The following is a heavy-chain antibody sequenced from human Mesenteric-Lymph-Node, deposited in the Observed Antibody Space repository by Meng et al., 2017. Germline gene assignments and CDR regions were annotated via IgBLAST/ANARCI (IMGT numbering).Heavy chain of an antibody. CDR2: INHSGST. CDR1: GGSFSGYY. V-gene: IGHV4-34*01. D-gene: IGHD3-22*01. Sequence: QWQLQQWGAGLLKPSEPLSLTCAVYGGSFSGYYWSWIRQPPGKGLEWIGEINHSGSTNYNPSLKSRVTISVDTSKNQFSLKLSSVTAADTAVYYCARVKITMIVRGPNWFDPWGQGTLVTVSS. J-gene: IGHJ5*02. CDR3: ARVKITMIVRGPNWFDP.